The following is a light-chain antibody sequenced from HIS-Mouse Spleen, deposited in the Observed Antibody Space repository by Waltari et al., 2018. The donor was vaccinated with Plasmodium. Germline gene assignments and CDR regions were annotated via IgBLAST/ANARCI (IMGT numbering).Light chain of an antibody. CDR1: QSISSW. J-gene: IGKJ1*01. CDR2: KAS. CDR3: QQYNSYSWT. Sequence: DIQMTQSPSPLSASVGGRVTITCRARQSISSWLAWYQQKPGKAPKLLIYKASSVESGVPSRFSGSGSGTEFTLTISSLQPDDFAAYYCQQYNSYSWTFGQGTKVEIK. V-gene: IGKV1-5*03.